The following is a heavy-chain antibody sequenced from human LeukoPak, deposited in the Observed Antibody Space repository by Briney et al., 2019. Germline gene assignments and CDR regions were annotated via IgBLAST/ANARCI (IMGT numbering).Heavy chain of an antibody. Sequence: SETLFLTCTVSGGSISSRSYYWGWIRQPPGKGVEWIGSFYYRGSTYYNPSLRSRVTISEDTSKNQFSLKLSSVTAADTAVYYCARCLPLVGGNFPFDIWGQGTMVTISS. V-gene: IGHV4-39*01. D-gene: IGHD1-26*01. J-gene: IGHJ3*02. CDR2: FYYRGST. CDR3: ARCLPLVGGNFPFDI. CDR1: GGSISSRSYY.